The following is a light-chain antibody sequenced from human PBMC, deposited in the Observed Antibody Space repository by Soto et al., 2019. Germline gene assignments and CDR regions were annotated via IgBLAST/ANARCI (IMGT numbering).Light chain of an antibody. CDR3: CSYAGSYTSYV. CDR2: DVS. V-gene: IGLV2-11*01. CDR1: SSDVGGYNY. J-gene: IGLJ1*01. Sequence: QSALTQPRSVSGSPGQSVTISCTGTSSDVGGYNYVSWYQQHPGKAPKLMIYDVSKRPSGVPDRFSGSKSGNTASLTISGLQAEDEADYYCCSYAGSYTSYVLGTGTKVNV.